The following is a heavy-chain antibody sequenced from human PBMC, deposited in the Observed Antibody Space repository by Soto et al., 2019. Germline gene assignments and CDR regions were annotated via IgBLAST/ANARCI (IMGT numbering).Heavy chain of an antibody. CDR2: IIPIFGTA. D-gene: IGHD6-6*01. J-gene: IGHJ6*02. V-gene: IGHV1-69*13. CDR3: ARAGIAARIYGMDV. Sequence: SVKVSCKASGGTFSSYAISWVRQAPGQGLEWMGGIIPIFGTANYAQKFQGRVTITADESTSTAYMELSGLRSEAAAVYYGARAGIAARIYGMDVWGQGTTVTVSS. CDR1: GGTFSSYA.